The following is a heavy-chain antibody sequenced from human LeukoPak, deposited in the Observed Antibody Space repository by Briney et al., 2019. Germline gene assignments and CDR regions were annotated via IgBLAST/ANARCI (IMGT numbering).Heavy chain of an antibody. CDR2: ISGSGGST. CDR1: GFTFDDYG. CDR3: AKSPRGSYLHAFDI. V-gene: IGHV3-23*01. D-gene: IGHD1-26*01. Sequence: GGSLRLSCAASGFTFDDYGMSWVRQAPGKGLEWVSAISGSGGSTYYADSVKGRFTISRDNSKNTLYLQMNSLRAEDTAVYYCAKSPRGSYLHAFDIWGQGTMVTVSS. J-gene: IGHJ3*02.